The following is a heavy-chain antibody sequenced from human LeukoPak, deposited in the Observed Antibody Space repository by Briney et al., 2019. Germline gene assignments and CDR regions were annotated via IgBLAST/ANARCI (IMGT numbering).Heavy chain of an antibody. CDR1: GYTFTSYG. V-gene: IGHV1-8*02. D-gene: IGHD3-3*01. J-gene: IGHJ4*02. CDR2: MNPNSGNT. CDR3: ARTTAKKKYYDFWSGQLYYFDY. Sequence: ASVKVSCKASGYTFTSYGISWVRQAPGQGLEWMGWMNPNSGNTGYAQKFQGRVTMTRNTSISTAYMELSSLRSEDTAVYYCARTTAKKKYYDFWSGQLYYFDYWGQGTLVTVSS.